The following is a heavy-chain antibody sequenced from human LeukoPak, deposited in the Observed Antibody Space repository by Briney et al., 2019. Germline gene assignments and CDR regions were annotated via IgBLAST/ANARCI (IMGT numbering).Heavy chain of an antibody. CDR2: ISYDGSDK. Sequence: PGRSLRLSCAASGFTFSTYAMHWVRQAPGKGLEWVAIISYDGSDKYYAGSVKGRFTISRDKSKNTLYLQMNSLRAEDTAVYYCVRGKGGDSWGQGTLVTVSS. V-gene: IGHV3-30*04. CDR3: VRGKGGDS. CDR1: GFTFSTYA. J-gene: IGHJ4*02. D-gene: IGHD3-3*01.